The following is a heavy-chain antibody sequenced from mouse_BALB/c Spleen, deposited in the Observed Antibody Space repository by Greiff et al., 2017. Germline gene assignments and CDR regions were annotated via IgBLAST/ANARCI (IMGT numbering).Heavy chain of an antibody. CDR2: IYPGDGDT. D-gene: IGHD2-10*02. V-gene: IGHV1-82*01. CDR3: AREYGNLWRVFDY. CDR1: GYAFSSSW. J-gene: IGHJ2*01. Sequence: VQLQQSGPELVKPGASVKISCKASGYAFSSSWMNWVKQRPGQGLEWIGRIYPGDGDTNYNGKFKGKATLTADKSSSTAYMQLSSLTSVDSAVYFCAREYGNLWRVFDYWGQGTTLTVSS.